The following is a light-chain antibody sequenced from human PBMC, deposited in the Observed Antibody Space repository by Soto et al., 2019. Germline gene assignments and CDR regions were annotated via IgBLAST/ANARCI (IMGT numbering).Light chain of an antibody. J-gene: IGKJ1*01. CDR2: GAS. V-gene: IGKV3-20*01. CDR3: QQYRT. Sequence: EIVLTQSPGTLSLSPGERATLSCRASQSVRSNLAWYQQKPGQAPRLLIYGASSRATGIPDRFSGSGSGTDFTLTISRLEPEDFAVYYCQQYRTFGQGTKVDIK. CDR1: QSVRSN.